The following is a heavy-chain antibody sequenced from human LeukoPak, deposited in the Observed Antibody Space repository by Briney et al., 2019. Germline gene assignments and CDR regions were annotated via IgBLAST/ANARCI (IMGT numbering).Heavy chain of an antibody. V-gene: IGHV3-64*02. J-gene: IGHJ4*02. CDR2: ISSNGRST. Sequence: AGGSLRLSCAASGFTFSRYTMHWVRQAPGKRLEYFSAISSNGRSTYYADSVKGRFTLSRDNSKNTLYLQVGSLRIEDTAVYYCARELDGSGSFDYWGQGTLVTVSS. CDR3: ARELDGSGSFDY. D-gene: IGHD3-10*01. CDR1: GFTFSRYT.